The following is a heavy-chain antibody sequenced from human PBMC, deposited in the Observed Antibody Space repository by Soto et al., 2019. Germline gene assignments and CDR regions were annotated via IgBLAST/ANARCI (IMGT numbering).Heavy chain of an antibody. Sequence: PGESLKISCKGSGYNFTNYWIGWVRQMPGKGLEWMGIIYPGDSDTIYSPSFQGQVTISADKSISAAYLQWSSLKASDTAMYYCARQEGPTVIFYYGMDVWGQGTTVTVSS. D-gene: IGHD4-17*01. J-gene: IGHJ6*02. CDR1: GYNFTNYW. CDR2: IYPGDSDT. CDR3: ARQEGPTVIFYYGMDV. V-gene: IGHV5-51*01.